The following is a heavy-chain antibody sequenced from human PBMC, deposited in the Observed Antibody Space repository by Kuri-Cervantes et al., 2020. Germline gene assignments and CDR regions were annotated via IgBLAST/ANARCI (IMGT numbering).Heavy chain of an antibody. CDR2: IYYSGST. CDR3: ASGLIQLWIPDY. D-gene: IGHD5-18*01. V-gene: IGHV4-59*01. CDR1: GGSISSYY. Sequence: GSLRLSCTVSGGSISSYYWSWIRQPSGKGLEWIGYIYYSGSTNYNPSLKSRVTISVDTSKNQFSLKLSSVTAADTAVYYCASGLIQLWIPDYWGQGTLVTVSS. J-gene: IGHJ4*02.